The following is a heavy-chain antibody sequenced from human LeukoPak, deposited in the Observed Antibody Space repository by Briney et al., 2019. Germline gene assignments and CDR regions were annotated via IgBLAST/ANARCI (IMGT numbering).Heavy chain of an antibody. CDR3: ARASLGYCSSTSCSGFDP. V-gene: IGHV1-69*05. CDR2: IIPIFGTA. D-gene: IGHD2-2*01. J-gene: IGHJ5*02. CDR1: GGTFSSYA. Sequence: SVKVSCKASGGTFSSYAISWVRQAPGQGLECMGGIIPIFGTANYAQKFQGRVTITTDESTSTAYMELSSLRSEDTAVYYCARASLGYCSSTSCSGFDPWGQGTLVTVSS.